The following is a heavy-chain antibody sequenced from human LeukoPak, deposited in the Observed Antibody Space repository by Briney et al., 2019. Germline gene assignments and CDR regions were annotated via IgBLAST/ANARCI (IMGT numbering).Heavy chain of an antibody. CDR1: GYTFTSYG. D-gene: IGHD6-19*01. V-gene: IGHV1-18*01. Sequence: GASVKVSCKASGYTFTSYGISWVRQXPGQGXEWXGXISAYNGNTNYAQXLQGRVTMTTDTSTSTAYMELRSLRSDDTAVYYCARGVAVAVLDAFDIWGQGTMVTVSS. J-gene: IGHJ3*02. CDR2: ISAYNGNT. CDR3: ARGVAVAVLDAFDI.